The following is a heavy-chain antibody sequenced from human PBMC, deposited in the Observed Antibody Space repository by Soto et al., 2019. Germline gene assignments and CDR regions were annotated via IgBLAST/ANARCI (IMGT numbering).Heavy chain of an antibody. J-gene: IGHJ5*02. Sequence: QVQLQESGPGLVKPSETLSLTCTVSGGSISSYYWSWIRQPPGKGLEWIGYIYYSGSTNYNPSLKSRVTISVDTSKNQFSLKLSSVTAADTAVYYCARLDPGYFDWLLRFDPWGQGTLVTVSS. V-gene: IGHV4-59*08. CDR1: GGSISSYY. D-gene: IGHD3-9*01. CDR3: ARLDPGYFDWLLRFDP. CDR2: IYYSGST.